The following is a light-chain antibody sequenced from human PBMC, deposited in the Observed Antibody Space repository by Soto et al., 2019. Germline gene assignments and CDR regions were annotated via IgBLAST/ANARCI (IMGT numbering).Light chain of an antibody. J-gene: IGKJ2*03. CDR2: NAS. V-gene: IGKV1-39*01. CDR1: QSIRTY. CDR3: QQTYRTLDS. Sequence: DIQVTQSPSSLSASVGDRVTITCRASQSIRTYLNWYQERPGKPPKLLIHNASTLQSGVPSRFSGSGSGTDFTLTISSLQPEDFATYYCQQTYRTLDSFGQGTKLENK.